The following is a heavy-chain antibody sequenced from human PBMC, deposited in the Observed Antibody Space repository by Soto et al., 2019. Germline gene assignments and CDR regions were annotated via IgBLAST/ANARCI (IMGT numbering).Heavy chain of an antibody. CDR2: IIPMFDTA. CDR3: ARGIVVVTAARYKYYGMDV. J-gene: IGHJ6*02. Sequence: QVQVVQSGAEVKKPGSSVKVSCKASGGTFSSYAISWVRQAPGQGLEWMGGIIPMFDTANYAQKFQGRVTITADKSTSTAYMELSRLRSEDTAVYYCARGIVVVTAARYKYYGMDVWGQGTTVTVSS. D-gene: IGHD2-21*02. CDR1: GGTFSSYA. V-gene: IGHV1-69*06.